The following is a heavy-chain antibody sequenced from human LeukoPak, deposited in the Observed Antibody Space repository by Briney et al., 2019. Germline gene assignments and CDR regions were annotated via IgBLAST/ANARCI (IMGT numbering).Heavy chain of an antibody. D-gene: IGHD6-19*01. CDR3: ARGGGIAVAGTGDAFDI. J-gene: IGHJ3*02. Sequence: ASVKVSCKASGYTFTSYYMHWVRQAPRQGLDWMGIINPSGGSTSYAQKFQGRVTMTRDTSASTVYMELSSLRSEDTAVYYCARGGGIAVAGTGDAFDIWGQGTMVTVSS. CDR1: GYTFTSYY. V-gene: IGHV1-46*01. CDR2: INPSGGST.